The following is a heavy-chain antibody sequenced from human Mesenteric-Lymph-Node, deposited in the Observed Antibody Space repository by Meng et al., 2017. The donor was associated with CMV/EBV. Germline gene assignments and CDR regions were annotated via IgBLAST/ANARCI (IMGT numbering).Heavy chain of an antibody. D-gene: IGHD2-2*01. CDR3: ARDLLGYCTSTSCFGMDV. CDR1: GFTFSSYT. Sequence: GGSLRLSCAASGFTFSSYTMNWVRQAPGKGLEWVSFIGTSGYIYHADSVKGRFTISRDNTKNSLYLQMNSLRAEDTALYYCARDLLGYCTSTSCFGMDVWGQGTTVTVS. CDR2: IGTSGYI. J-gene: IGHJ6*02. V-gene: IGHV3-21*01.